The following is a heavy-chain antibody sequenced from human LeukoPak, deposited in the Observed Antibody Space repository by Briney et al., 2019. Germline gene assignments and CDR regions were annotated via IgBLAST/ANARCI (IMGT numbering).Heavy chain of an antibody. Sequence: APVKVSCKASGYTFTGYYMHWVRQAPGQGLEWMGWINPNSGGTNYAQKFQGRVTMTRDTSISTAYMELSSLRSDDTAVYYCARVGVEGASCYDYWGQGTLVTVSS. CDR3: ARVGVEGASCYDY. CDR2: INPNSGGT. V-gene: IGHV1-2*02. J-gene: IGHJ4*02. CDR1: GYTFTGYY. D-gene: IGHD2-2*01.